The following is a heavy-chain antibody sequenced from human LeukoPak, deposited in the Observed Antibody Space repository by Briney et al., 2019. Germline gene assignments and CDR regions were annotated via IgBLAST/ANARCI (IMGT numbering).Heavy chain of an antibody. V-gene: IGHV1-69*04. J-gene: IGHJ6*02. D-gene: IGHD6-13*01. Sequence: ASVKVSCKASGGTFSSYAISWVRQAPGQGLEWMGRIIPILGIANYAQKFQGRVTITADKSTSTAYMELSSLRSEDTAVYYCARGAAQPHYYYYGMDVWGQGTTVTVSS. CDR3: ARGAAQPHYYYYGMDV. CDR1: GGTFSSYA. CDR2: IIPILGIA.